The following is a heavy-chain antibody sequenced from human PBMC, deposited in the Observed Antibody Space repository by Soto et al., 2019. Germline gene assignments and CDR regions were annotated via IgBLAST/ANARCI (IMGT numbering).Heavy chain of an antibody. V-gene: IGHV4-39*01. CDR1: GGSISSSSYY. D-gene: IGHD2-21*02. Sequence: SETLSLTCTVSGGSISSSSYYWGWIRQPPGKGLEWIGSIYYSGSTYYNPSLKSRVTISVDTSKNQFSLILSSVTAADTAVYYCARLILSYCGGDCYSGPSGMDVWGQGTTVTVSS. J-gene: IGHJ6*02. CDR2: IYYSGST. CDR3: ARLILSYCGGDCYSGPSGMDV.